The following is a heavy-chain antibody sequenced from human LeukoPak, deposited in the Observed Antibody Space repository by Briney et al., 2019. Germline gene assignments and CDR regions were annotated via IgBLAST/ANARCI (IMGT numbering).Heavy chain of an antibody. CDR2: IYPGDSDT. J-gene: IGHJ4*02. Sequence: GQSLKISCKGSGYSFTSYWIAWVRQMPGKGLEWMEIIYPGDSDTRYSPSFQGQVTISADKSISTAYLQWSSLKASDTAMYYCAREASSSWYLWGQGTLVTVSS. CDR3: AREASSSWYL. V-gene: IGHV5-51*01. D-gene: IGHD6-13*01. CDR1: GYSFTSYW.